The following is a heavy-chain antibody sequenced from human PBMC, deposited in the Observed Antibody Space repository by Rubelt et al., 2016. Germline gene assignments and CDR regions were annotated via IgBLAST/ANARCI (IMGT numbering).Heavy chain of an antibody. CDR1: GFTFSSYA. Sequence: QVQLVESGGGVVQPGRSLRLSCAASGFTFSSYAMHWVRQAPGKGLEWVAVISYDGTNKYYADSVKRRFTISRDNSNNTLYLQMNSLRAEDTAVYYCASSSGWYFDYWGQGTLVTVSS. J-gene: IGHJ4*02. CDR2: ISYDGTNK. D-gene: IGHD6-19*01. V-gene: IGHV3-30*04. CDR3: ASSSGWYFDY.